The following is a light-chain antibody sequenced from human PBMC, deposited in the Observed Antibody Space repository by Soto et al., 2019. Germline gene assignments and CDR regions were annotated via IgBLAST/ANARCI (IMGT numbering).Light chain of an antibody. CDR1: QSVSSN. Sequence: IVMTQSPATLSVSPWEIATLSCRASQSVSSNLAWYQQKPGQSPRLLIYGTSTRATGIPARFSGSGSGTEFTLTISSLQSEDFAVYYCHQYNFWPTFGQGTKVDIK. CDR3: HQYNFWPT. J-gene: IGKJ1*01. CDR2: GTS. V-gene: IGKV3-15*01.